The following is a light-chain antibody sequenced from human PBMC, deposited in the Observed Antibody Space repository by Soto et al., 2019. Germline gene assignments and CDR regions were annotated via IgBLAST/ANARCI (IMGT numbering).Light chain of an antibody. CDR2: AIS. CDR1: QSITNY. V-gene: IGKV1-39*01. Sequence: DIQMTQSPSSLSASVGDRVTITCRASQSITNYLNWYQQKPGKAPKLLMYAISTLQRGVPSRFGGSGSGTEFTLTISSLPPDDFANYYCQKSYSTPYTFGQGNTVDIK. J-gene: IGKJ2*01. CDR3: QKSYSTPYT.